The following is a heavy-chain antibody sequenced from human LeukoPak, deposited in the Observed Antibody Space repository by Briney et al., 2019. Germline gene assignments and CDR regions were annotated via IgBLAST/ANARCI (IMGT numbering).Heavy chain of an antibody. CDR1: GGSFSGYY. V-gene: IGHV4-34*01. CDR2: INHSGST. CDR3: ARRYNWNYRVFDY. D-gene: IGHD1-7*01. Sequence: KPSETLSLTCAVYGGSFSGYYWSWIRQPPGKGLEWIGEINHSGSTNYNPSLKSRVTISVDTSKNQFSLKLSSVTAADTAVYYCARRYNWNYRVFDYWGQGTLVTVSS. J-gene: IGHJ4*02.